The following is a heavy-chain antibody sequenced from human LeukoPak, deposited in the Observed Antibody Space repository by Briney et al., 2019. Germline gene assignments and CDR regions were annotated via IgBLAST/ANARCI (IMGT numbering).Heavy chain of an antibody. CDR3: ARLMTYSSSWYASAIGY. V-gene: IGHV5-51*01. CDR2: IYPGDSDT. D-gene: IGHD6-13*01. J-gene: IGHJ4*02. CDR1: GYSFTSYW. Sequence: GESQKISCKGSGYSFTSYWIGWVRQMPGKGLEWMGIIYPGDSDTRYSPSFQGQVTISADKSISTAYLQWSSLKASDTAMYYCARLMTYSSSWYASAIGYWGQGTLVTVSS.